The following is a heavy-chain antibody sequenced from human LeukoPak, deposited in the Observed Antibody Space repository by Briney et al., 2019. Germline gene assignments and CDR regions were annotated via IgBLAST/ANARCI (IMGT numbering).Heavy chain of an antibody. CDR3: AKDNVSSPAYFQH. Sequence: GGSLRLSCAASGFTFDDYAMHWVRQAPGKGLEWVSGISWNSGSIGYADSVKGRFTISRDNAKNSLYLQMNSLRAEDTALYYCAKDNVSSPAYFQHWGQGTLVTVSS. J-gene: IGHJ1*01. CDR1: GFTFDDYA. CDR2: ISWNSGSI. D-gene: IGHD3-16*01. V-gene: IGHV3-9*01.